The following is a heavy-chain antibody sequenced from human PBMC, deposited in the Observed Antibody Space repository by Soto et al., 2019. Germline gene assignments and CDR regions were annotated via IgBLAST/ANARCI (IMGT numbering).Heavy chain of an antibody. D-gene: IGHD5-18*01. V-gene: IGHV4-34*01. CDR2: INHSGST. CDR3: ARVAVSGIQLWFTDWFDP. CDR1: GGSFSGYY. J-gene: IGHJ5*02. Sequence: SETLSLTCAVYGGSFSGYYWSWIRQPPGKGLEWIGEINHSGSTNYNPSLKSRVTISVDTSKNQFSLKLSSVTAADTAVYYCARVAVSGIQLWFTDWFDPWGQGTLVTVSS.